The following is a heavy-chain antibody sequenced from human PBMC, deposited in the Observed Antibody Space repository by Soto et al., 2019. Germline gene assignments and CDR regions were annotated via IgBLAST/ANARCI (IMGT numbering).Heavy chain of an antibody. J-gene: IGHJ3*02. CDR3: AIDYYDSSAPDAFDI. Sequence: PGESLKISCKGSVYSFTSYWISWVRQMPGKGLEWMGRIDPSDSYTNYSPSFQGHVTISADKSISTAYLQWSSLKASDTAMYYCAIDYYDSSAPDAFDIWGQGTMVTVSS. CDR2: IDPSDSYT. D-gene: IGHD3-22*01. CDR1: VYSFTSYW. V-gene: IGHV5-10-1*01.